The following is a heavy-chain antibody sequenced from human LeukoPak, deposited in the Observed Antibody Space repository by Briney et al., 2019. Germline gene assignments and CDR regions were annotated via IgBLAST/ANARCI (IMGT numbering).Heavy chain of an antibody. Sequence: PGGSLRLSCAASGFTFSSYAMSWVRQAPGKGLEWASAISGSGGSTYYADSVKGRFTISRNNSKNTLYLQMNSLRAEDTAVFYCAKDTYSAKISLWGDWGQGTQVTVSS. CDR2: ISGSGGST. CDR3: AKDTYSAKISLWGD. V-gene: IGHV3-23*01. D-gene: IGHD3-16*01. J-gene: IGHJ4*02. CDR1: GFTFSSYA.